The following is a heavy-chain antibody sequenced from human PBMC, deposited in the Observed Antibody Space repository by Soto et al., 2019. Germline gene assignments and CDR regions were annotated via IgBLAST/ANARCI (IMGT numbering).Heavy chain of an antibody. Sequence: SETLSLTCTVSGGSISSSSYYWGWIRQPPGKGLEWIGSIYYSGSTYYNPSLKSRVTISVDTSKNQFSLKLSSVTAADTAVYYCAREGTVVTGDWFDPWGQGTLVTVS. D-gene: IGHD2-15*01. CDR3: AREGTVVTGDWFDP. V-gene: IGHV4-39*02. CDR2: IYYSGST. CDR1: GGSISSSSYY. J-gene: IGHJ5*02.